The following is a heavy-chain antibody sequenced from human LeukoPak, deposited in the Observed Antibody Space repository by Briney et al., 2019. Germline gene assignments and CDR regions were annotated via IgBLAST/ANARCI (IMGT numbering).Heavy chain of an antibody. CDR3: ARGNPYSYGLPDY. J-gene: IGHJ4*02. D-gene: IGHD5-18*01. Sequence: SETLSLTCTVSGGSISSYYWSWIRQPPGKGLEWIGYIYYSGSTNYNPSLKSRVTISVDTSKNQFSLKLSSVTAADTAVYYCARGNPYSYGLPDYWGQGTLVTVSS. V-gene: IGHV4-59*01. CDR1: GGSISSYY. CDR2: IYYSGST.